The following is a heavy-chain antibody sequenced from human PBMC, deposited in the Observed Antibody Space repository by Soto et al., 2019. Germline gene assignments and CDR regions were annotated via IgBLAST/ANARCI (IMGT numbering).Heavy chain of an antibody. V-gene: IGHV4-59*12. J-gene: IGHJ4*01. CDR1: GDSISSDY. D-gene: IGHD3-16*01. CDR3: AGPWDGGPLGF. CDR2: IYYGGSI. Sequence: QVQLQESGPGLVKPSETLSLTCTVSGDSISSDYWSWIRQPPGKGLEWIGFIYYGGSINYNPSLKGRVPISLTPPKNRFSLSRTSVTAANRAVNSWAGPWDGGPLGFWGQEPWSPSPQ.